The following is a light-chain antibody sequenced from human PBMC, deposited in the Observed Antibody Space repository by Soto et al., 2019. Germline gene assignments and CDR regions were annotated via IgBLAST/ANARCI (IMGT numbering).Light chain of an antibody. CDR1: QSVSSK. CDR2: GAS. J-gene: IGKJ1*01. CDR3: QQYDIWPRT. V-gene: IGKV3-15*01. Sequence: DTVMTQSPATLSVSPGESATLSCRASQSVSSKLAWYQQRAGQAPRLLIYGASTRATGIPARFSGSGSGTEFTLTISSLQTEDFSVYYCQQYDIWPRTFGQGNKVDIK.